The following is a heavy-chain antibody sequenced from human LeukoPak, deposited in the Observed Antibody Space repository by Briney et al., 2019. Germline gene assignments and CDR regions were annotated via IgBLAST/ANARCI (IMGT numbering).Heavy chain of an antibody. Sequence: GGTLRLSCAASGFTFSSYGMSWVRQAPGKGLEWVAVISYDGSNKYYADSVKGRFTISRDNSKNTLYLQMNSLRAEDTAVYYCAKDGYGSGSYFDYWGQGTLVTVSS. D-gene: IGHD3-10*01. CDR3: AKDGYGSGSYFDY. V-gene: IGHV3-30*18. CDR1: GFTFSSYG. J-gene: IGHJ4*02. CDR2: ISYDGSNK.